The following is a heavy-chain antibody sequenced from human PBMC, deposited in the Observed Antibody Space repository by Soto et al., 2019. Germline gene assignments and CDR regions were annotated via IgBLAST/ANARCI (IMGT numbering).Heavy chain of an antibody. CDR2: INPNSGGT. Sequence: QVQLVQSGAEVKKPGASVKVSCKASGYTFTGYYMHWVRQAPGQGLEWMGLINPNSGGTNYAQKFQCSVTMTRDTSISTAYMELSRLRSDDTAVYYCARDRYYYDSSGYYLEYFQHWGQGTLVTVSS. J-gene: IGHJ1*01. V-gene: IGHV1-2*02. CDR3: ARDRYYYDSSGYYLEYFQH. D-gene: IGHD3-22*01. CDR1: GYTFTGYY.